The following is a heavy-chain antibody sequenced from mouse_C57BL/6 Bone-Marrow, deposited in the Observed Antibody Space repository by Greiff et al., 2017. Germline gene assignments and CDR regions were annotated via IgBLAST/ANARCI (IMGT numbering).Heavy chain of an antibody. CDR2: IYPGSGST. Sequence: VQLQPSGAELVKPGALVKMFCKASGYTFTRHWITRVKPRPGQGLEWIGDIYPGSGSTNYNEKFKSKATLTVDTSSSTAYMQLSSLTSEDSAVYYCARGTTVVATDYWGQGTTLTVSS. D-gene: IGHD1-1*01. V-gene: IGHV1-55*01. CDR1: GYTFTRHW. CDR3: ARGTTVVATDY. J-gene: IGHJ2*01.